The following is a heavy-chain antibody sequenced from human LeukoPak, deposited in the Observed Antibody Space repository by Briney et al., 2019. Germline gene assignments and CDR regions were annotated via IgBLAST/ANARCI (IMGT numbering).Heavy chain of an antibody. CDR3: ARDFRPVVGTAGAFDS. CDR2: ISYDGSDK. J-gene: IGHJ4*02. Sequence: GGSLRLSCAASGFTFSSYAMDWVRQSPGKGLEWVAVISYDGSDKYYAEFVKGRFTISRDNSKNTLYLQMDSLRAEDTAVYYCARDFRPVVGTAGAFDSWGQGTLVTVSS. V-gene: IGHV3-30*04. CDR1: GFTFSSYA. D-gene: IGHD2-2*01.